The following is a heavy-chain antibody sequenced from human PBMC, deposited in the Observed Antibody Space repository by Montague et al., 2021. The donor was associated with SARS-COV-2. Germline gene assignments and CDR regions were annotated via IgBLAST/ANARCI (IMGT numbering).Heavy chain of an antibody. Sequence: PALVTPTQTLTLACTFSGFSLSTSGMCVSWIRQPPGKALEWLALIDWDDDKYYSTSLKTRLTISKDTSKNQVVLITTNMDPVDTATYYCARSPGDGSGYYESFFDYWGQGTLVTVSS. CDR2: IDWDDDK. CDR1: GFSLSTSGMC. CDR3: ARSPGDGSGYYESFFDY. J-gene: IGHJ4*02. D-gene: IGHD3-22*01. V-gene: IGHV2-70*01.